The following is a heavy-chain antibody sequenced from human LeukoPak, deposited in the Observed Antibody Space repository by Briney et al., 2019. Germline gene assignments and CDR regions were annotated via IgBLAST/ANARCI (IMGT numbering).Heavy chain of an antibody. J-gene: IGHJ3*02. CDR3: ARVGVPQYAFDI. CDR2: INSDGRIT. CDR1: GFTFSSYW. D-gene: IGHD2-2*01. V-gene: IGHV3-74*01. Sequence: GGSLRLSCVAYGFTFSSYWMHWVRQVPGKGTVWVSRINSDGRITSYADSVKGRFTISRDNAKNTLYLQMSSLRAEDTAVYSCARVGVPQYAFDIWGQGTWVTVSS.